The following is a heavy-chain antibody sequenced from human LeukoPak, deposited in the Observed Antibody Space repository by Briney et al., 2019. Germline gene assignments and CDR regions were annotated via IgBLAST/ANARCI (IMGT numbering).Heavy chain of an antibody. CDR2: INPSGGST. J-gene: IGHJ6*04. CDR1: GYTFTSYY. V-gene: IGHV1-46*01. CDR3: ATTPEAVGALDV. Sequence: ASVKVSCKASGYTFTSYYMHWVRQAPGQGLEWMGIINPSGGSTSYAQKFQGRVTMTRDTSTSTVYMELSSLRSEDTAVYYCATTPEAVGALDVWGKGTTVTVSS. D-gene: IGHD1/OR15-1a*01.